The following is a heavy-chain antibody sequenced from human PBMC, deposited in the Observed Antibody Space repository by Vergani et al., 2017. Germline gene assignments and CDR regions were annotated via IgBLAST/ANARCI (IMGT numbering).Heavy chain of an antibody. D-gene: IGHD5-24*01. J-gene: IGHJ4*02. V-gene: IGHV2-5*02. CDR2: IYWDDDK. CDR3: AHRDGGDYSDY. CDR1: GFSLSTSGVG. Sequence: QITLKESGPTLVKPTQTLTLTCTFSGFSLSTSGVGVGWIRQPPGKALEWLALIYWDDDKRYSPSLKSRLTITKDTSKNQVVLTMTNMDPVDTATYYCAHRDGGDYSDYWGQGTLVTVSS.